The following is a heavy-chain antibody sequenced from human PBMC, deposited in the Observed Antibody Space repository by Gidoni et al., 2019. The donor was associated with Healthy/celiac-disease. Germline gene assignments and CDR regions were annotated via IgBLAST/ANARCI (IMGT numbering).Heavy chain of an antibody. J-gene: IGHJ6*03. CDR3: AGRAGELLGTEDYYYMDV. CDR1: GYSFTSYW. D-gene: IGHD1-26*01. V-gene: IGHV5-51*01. Sequence: VQLVLSVAEVKKLGESLTISCKGSGYSFTSYWLGWVRQMPGKPLEWMGIIYPGDSDTRYSPSFQGQVTISAGKSISTAYLQWSSLKATNTARYYGAGRAGELLGTEDYYYMDVWGKGTTVTVSS. CDR2: IYPGDSDT.